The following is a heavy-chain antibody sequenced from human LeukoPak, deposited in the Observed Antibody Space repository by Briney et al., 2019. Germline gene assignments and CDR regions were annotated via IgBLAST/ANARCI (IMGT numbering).Heavy chain of an antibody. CDR1: GFTFSSYA. J-gene: IGHJ4*02. CDR3: AKSNGNYRGSLDY. Sequence: GSLRLSCAASGFTFSSYAMNWVRQAPGKGLEWLSTISSSAVTTFDADSVKGRFTISRDNSKNTLYLQLHSLTAEDTAVYYCAKSNGNYRGSLDYWGQGALVTVSS. D-gene: IGHD1-7*01. CDR2: ISSSAVTT. V-gene: IGHV3-23*01.